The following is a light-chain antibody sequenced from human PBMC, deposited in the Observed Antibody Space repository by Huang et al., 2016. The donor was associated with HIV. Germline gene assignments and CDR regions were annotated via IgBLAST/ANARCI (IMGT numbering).Light chain of an antibody. CDR2: DAS. CDR3: QQYDNLPYT. CDR1: QDISNY. V-gene: IGKV1-33*01. Sequence: DIQMTQSPSSLSASVGDRVTITCQASQDISNYLNWYQQKPGQAPKLLINDASNLETGVPSRFSGGGSGTDFSFTISSLQPEDFATYYCQQYDNLPYTFGQGTKLEIK. J-gene: IGKJ2*01.